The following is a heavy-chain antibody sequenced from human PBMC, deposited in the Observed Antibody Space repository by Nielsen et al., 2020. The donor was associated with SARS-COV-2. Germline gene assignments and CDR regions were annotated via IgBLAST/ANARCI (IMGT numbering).Heavy chain of an antibody. Sequence: ASVKVSCKASGHPFNRYPMHWVRQAPGQRHEWMGWINGGDLTTKYSQKFQGRVTITRDTSASTAYMELSSLRSEDTAVYYCATAGFNSGVLRGYYYGMDVWGQGTTVTVSS. CDR1: GHPFNRYP. CDR2: INGGDLTT. J-gene: IGHJ6*02. CDR3: ATAGFNSGVLRGYYYGMDV. D-gene: IGHD3-16*01. V-gene: IGHV1-3*01.